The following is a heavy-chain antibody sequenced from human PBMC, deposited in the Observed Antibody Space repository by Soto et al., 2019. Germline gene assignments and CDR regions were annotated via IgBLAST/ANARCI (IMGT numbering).Heavy chain of an antibody. V-gene: IGHV3-11*01. CDR1: GFTFKNYY. Sequence: GGSLRLSCAASGFTFKNYYMTWIRQAPGKGLEWVSYISDSGSSIYYADSVKGRFTISRDNAKNSLLLEMNSLRGEDTAVYFCARQYSSMLDLWGQGILVTVSS. CDR2: ISDSGSSI. D-gene: IGHD6-13*01. J-gene: IGHJ4*02. CDR3: ARQYSSMLDL.